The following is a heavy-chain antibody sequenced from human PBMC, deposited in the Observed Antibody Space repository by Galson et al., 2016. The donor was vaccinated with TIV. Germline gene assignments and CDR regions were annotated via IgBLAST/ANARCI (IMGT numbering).Heavy chain of an antibody. D-gene: IGHD6-25*01. J-gene: IGHJ4*02. CDR3: ARVMYCSGWGYFDS. CDR2: IGSRSSDK. Sequence: SLRLSCAASGFTFGPFKMGWVRQVPGKGLVWVSSIGSRSSDKFYGDSVKGRFTISRDNTKNSLFLQMNSLRVDDTAVYYCARVMYCSGWGYFDSWGQGTPVTVSS. V-gene: IGHV3-21*06. CDR1: GFTFGPFK.